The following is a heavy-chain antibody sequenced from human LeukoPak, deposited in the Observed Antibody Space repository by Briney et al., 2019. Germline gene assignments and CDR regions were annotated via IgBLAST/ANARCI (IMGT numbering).Heavy chain of an antibody. V-gene: IGHV3-30*04. CDR2: ISYDGSNQ. J-gene: IGHJ4*02. CDR1: GFTFSSYA. Sequence: PGGSLRLSCAASGFTFSSYAIHWVRQDPGKGLEWLGIISYDGSNQDYADSVKGRFTISRVNSKNTLYLQMNSLRGEDTAVYYCARDYGSRLTKGYYLDYWGQGTLVTVSS. D-gene: IGHD3-10*01. CDR3: ARDYGSRLTKGYYLDY.